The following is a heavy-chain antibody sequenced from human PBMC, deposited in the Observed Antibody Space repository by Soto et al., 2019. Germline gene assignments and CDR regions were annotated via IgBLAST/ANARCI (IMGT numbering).Heavy chain of an antibody. CDR2: IIPIFGTA. Sequence: QVQLVQSGAEVKKPGSSVKVSCKASGGTFSSYAISWVRQAPGQGLEWMGGIIPIFGTANYAQKFQGRVTIXAXASTSTAYMELSSLRSEDTAVYYCARRRDIYWYFDLWGRGTLVTVSS. J-gene: IGHJ2*01. V-gene: IGHV1-69*12. CDR3: ARRRDIYWYFDL. CDR1: GGTFSSYA.